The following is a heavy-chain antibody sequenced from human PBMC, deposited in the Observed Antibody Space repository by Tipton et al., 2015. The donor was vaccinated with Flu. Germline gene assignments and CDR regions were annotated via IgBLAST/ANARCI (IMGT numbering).Heavy chain of an antibody. CDR1: GFTFSSYW. J-gene: IGHJ4*02. CDR3: ARVAYYGPYYFDY. CDR2: INSDGSST. V-gene: IGHV3-74*01. Sequence: SLRLSCAASGFTFSSYWMHWVRQAPGKGLVWVSRINSDGSSTSYADSVKGRFTISRDNAKNTLYLQMNSLRAEDTAVYYCARVAYYGPYYFDYWGQGTLVTVSS. D-gene: IGHD3-10*01.